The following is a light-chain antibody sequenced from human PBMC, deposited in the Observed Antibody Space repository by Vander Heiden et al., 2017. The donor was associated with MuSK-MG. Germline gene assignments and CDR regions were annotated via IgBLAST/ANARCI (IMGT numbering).Light chain of an antibody. CDR3: QQYGSSPPIT. J-gene: IGKJ5*01. CDR2: GAS. V-gene: IGKV3-20*01. CDR1: LSISSND. Sequence: EIVLTQSPGTLSLSPGERATLSCRASLSISSNDLGWYQQKPGQAPRLLMSGASSRATGIPDRFSGTGSGTDFTLTINRLEPEDVAVYYCQQYGSSPPITFGQGTRLEIK.